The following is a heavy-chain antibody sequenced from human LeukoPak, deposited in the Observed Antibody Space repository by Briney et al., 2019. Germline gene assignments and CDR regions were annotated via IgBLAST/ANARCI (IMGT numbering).Heavy chain of an antibody. CDR3: VRDGLLLSAFDI. CDR2: IIPIFGTA. Sequence: SVKVSCKASGGTFGSYAISWVRQAPGQGLEWMGGIIPIFGTANYAQKFQGRVTITADESTSTAYMELSSLRSEDTAVYYCVRDGLLLSAFDIWGQGTMVTVSS. V-gene: IGHV1-69*01. D-gene: IGHD2/OR15-2a*01. J-gene: IGHJ3*02. CDR1: GGTFGSYA.